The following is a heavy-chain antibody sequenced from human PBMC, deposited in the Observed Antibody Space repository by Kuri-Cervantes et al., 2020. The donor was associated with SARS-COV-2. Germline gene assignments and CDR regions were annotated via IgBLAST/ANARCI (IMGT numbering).Heavy chain of an antibody. Sequence: SETLSLTCTVSGGSISSGSYYWGWIRQPPGKGLEWIGSIYYSGSTYYSPSLKSRVTISVDTSKNQFSLKLSSVTAADTAVYYCAMTVHDFWSGEFDYWGQGTLVTVSS. CDR2: IYYSGST. V-gene: IGHV4-39*07. D-gene: IGHD3-3*01. CDR1: GGSISSGSYY. CDR3: AMTVHDFWSGEFDY. J-gene: IGHJ4*02.